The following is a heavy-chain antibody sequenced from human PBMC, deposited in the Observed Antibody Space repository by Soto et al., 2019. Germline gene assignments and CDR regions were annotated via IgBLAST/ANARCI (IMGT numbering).Heavy chain of an antibody. CDR2: IYYSGST. CDR3: AREDIVVVPAAPYYYYYYYMDV. J-gene: IGHJ6*03. Sequence: SETLSLTCIVSGGSISSYYWSWIRQPPGKGLEWIGYIYYSGSTNYNPSLKSRVTISVDTSKNQFSLKLSSVTAADTAVYYCAREDIVVVPAAPYYYYYYYMDVWGKGTTVTVSS. CDR1: GGSISSYY. V-gene: IGHV4-59*01. D-gene: IGHD2-2*01.